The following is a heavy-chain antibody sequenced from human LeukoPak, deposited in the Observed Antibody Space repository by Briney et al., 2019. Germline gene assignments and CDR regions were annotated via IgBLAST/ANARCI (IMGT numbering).Heavy chain of an antibody. Sequence: LVNVSCKASGGTFSSYAISWVRQAPGQGLEWMGGIIPIFGTANYAQKFQGRVTITADKSTSTAYMELSSLRSEDTAVYYCARGKISYSSGWYYYFDYWGQGTLVTVSS. V-gene: IGHV1-69*06. CDR1: GGTFSSYA. J-gene: IGHJ4*02. CDR3: ARGKISYSSGWYYYFDY. CDR2: IIPIFGTA. D-gene: IGHD6-19*01.